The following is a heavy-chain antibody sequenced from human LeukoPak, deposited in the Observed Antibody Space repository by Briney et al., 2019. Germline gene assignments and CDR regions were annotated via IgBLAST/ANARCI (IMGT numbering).Heavy chain of an antibody. CDR2: IIPMFRTP. D-gene: IGHD3-3*01. CDR3: ARDQGGVTGVFQH. Sequence: SVKVSCKASGGSFTSYAINWVRQAPGRGLEWMGRIIPMFRTPNYAQDFQDEVTITADDSTGTVYMELSSLRSEDTAVYYCARDQGGVTGVFQHWGQGSLVIVSS. J-gene: IGHJ1*01. V-gene: IGHV1-69*13. CDR1: GGSFTSYA.